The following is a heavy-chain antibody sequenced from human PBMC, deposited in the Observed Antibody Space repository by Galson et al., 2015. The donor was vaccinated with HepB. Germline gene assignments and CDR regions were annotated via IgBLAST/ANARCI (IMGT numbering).Heavy chain of an antibody. CDR1: GFTFTSSG. D-gene: IGHD2/OR15-2a*01. Sequence: SLRLSCAASGFTFTSSGMSWVRRAPGKGLEWVATVNGNGIFTYHADSVKGRFTVSKDISKNTVYLQMNSLRGEDTALYYCAKDDPLLSFYAYWGQGALVTVSS. V-gene: IGHV3-23*01. J-gene: IGHJ4*02. CDR2: VNGNGIFT. CDR3: AKDDPLLSFYAY.